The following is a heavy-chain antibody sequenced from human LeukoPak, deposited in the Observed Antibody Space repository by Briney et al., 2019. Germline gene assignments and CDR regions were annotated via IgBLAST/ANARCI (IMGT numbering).Heavy chain of an antibody. CDR3: TRDANHYGGMDV. Sequence: GGSLRLSCAASGFTFSSYWVSWVRQAPGKGLEWVANIKQDGSEKYYVDSVKGRFTISRDNAKSALYLEMNSLRVEDTAVYYCTRDANHYGGMDVWGQGTTVTVSS. V-gene: IGHV3-7*01. CDR1: GFTFSSYW. CDR2: IKQDGSEK. J-gene: IGHJ6*02.